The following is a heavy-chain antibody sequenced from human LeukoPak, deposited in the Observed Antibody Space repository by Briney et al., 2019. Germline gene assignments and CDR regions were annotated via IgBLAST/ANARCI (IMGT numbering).Heavy chain of an antibody. CDR2: IGSGGDT. CDR1: GFTFSTYV. D-gene: IGHD1-26*01. J-gene: IGHJ4*02. Sequence: GSLRLSCTASGFTFSTYVMRWVRQAPGKGLEWVSAIGSGGDTYYADSVKGRFTVSRDNSKNTVHLQMSGLRAEDTALYYCTRDGGRNFDFWGQGALVTVSS. V-gene: IGHV3-23*01. CDR3: TRDGGRNFDF.